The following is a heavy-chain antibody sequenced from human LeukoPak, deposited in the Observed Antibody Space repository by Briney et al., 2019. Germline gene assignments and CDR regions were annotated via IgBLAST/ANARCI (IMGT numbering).Heavy chain of an antibody. D-gene: IGHD3-22*01. V-gene: IGHV1-46*01. Sequence: ASVKVSCKASGYTFTSHYMHWVRQAPGQGLEWMGIINPSGGDTSYAQKFQGRLTMTRDTSTNTVYMELTSLRSEDTAVYYCARPSTMTPDAFDIWGQGTMVTVSS. CDR1: GYTFTSHY. CDR3: ARPSTMTPDAFDI. CDR2: INPSGGDT. J-gene: IGHJ3*02.